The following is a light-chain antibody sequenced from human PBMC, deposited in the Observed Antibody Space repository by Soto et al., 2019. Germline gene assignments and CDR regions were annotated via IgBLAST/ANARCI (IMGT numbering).Light chain of an antibody. CDR2: EVS. CDR3: SSYTSSSTYV. J-gene: IGLJ1*01. CDR1: SSDVGDYKY. V-gene: IGLV2-14*01. Sequence: QSALTQPASVSGSPGQSITISCTGTSSDVGDYKYVSWYQQHPGKVPKLMIYEVSNRPSGVSNRFSGSKSGNTASLTISGLQAEDEADYYCSSYTSSSTYVFGTGTKLTVL.